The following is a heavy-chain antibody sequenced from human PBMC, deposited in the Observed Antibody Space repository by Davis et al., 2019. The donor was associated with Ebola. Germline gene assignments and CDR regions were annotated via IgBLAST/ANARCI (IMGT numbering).Heavy chain of an antibody. V-gene: IGHV3-23*01. J-gene: IGHJ6*04. CDR3: AKSGLSFGVVKYHYGMDV. Sequence: GESLKISCAASGFTFSSYAMSWVRQAPGKGLEWVSAISGSGGSTYYADSVKGRFTISRDNSKKTLYLQMNSLGAEDTAVYYCAKSGLSFGVVKYHYGMDVWGKGTTVTVSS. CDR2: ISGSGGST. CDR1: GFTFSSYA. D-gene: IGHD3-3*01.